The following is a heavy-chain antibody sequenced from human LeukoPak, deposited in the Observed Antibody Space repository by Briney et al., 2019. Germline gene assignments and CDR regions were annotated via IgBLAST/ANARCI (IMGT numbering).Heavy chain of an antibody. CDR3: AKGSPAATYYHYAMDV. Sequence: GGSLRLSCVVSGFTFSSYAMTWVRQAPGKGLEWVSAINTGGDGTYYADSVKGRFTISRDNSKNTLYLQMNSLRAEDTAVYYCAKGSPAATYYHYAMDVWGQGTTVTVSS. CDR2: INTGGDGT. V-gene: IGHV3-23*01. D-gene: IGHD2-2*01. CDR1: GFTFSSYA. J-gene: IGHJ6*02.